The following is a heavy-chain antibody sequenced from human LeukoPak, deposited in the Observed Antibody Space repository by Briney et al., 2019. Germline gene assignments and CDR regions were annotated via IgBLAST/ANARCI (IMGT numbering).Heavy chain of an antibody. V-gene: IGHV4-59*01. CDR1: GGSISSYY. CDR3: ARVADIDYYYMDV. J-gene: IGHJ6*03. CDR2: IYYSGST. Sequence: SETLSLTCTVSGGSISSYYWSWIRQPPGKGLEWIGYIYYSGSTNYNPSLKSRVTISVDTSKNQFSLKLSSVTAADAAVYYCARVADIDYYYMDVWGKGTTVTVSS. D-gene: IGHD2-15*01.